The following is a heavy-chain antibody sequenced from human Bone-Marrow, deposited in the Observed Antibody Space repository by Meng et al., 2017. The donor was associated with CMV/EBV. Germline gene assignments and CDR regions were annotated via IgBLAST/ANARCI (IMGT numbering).Heavy chain of an antibody. CDR2: INHSGST. J-gene: IGHJ6*02. V-gene: IGHV4-34*01. D-gene: IGHD3-3*01. CDR1: GGSFSGYY. Sequence: SETLSLTCAVYGGSFSGYYWSWSRQPPGKGLEWVGEINHSGSTNYNPSLKSRVTIPVDTSKNQFSLKLSSVTAADTAVYYCARVRITIIPCPWSAPEYGMDVWGQGTTVTVSS. CDR3: ARVRITIIPCPWSAPEYGMDV.